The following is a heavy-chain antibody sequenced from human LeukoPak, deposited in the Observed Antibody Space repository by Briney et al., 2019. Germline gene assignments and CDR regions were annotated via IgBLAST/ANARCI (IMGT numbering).Heavy chain of an antibody. J-gene: IGHJ5*02. Sequence: PSETLSLTCVVYGGSFSGYYWSWIRQPPGKGLEWIGHVNYSGSTNYNPSLESRVTISVDTSKSQFSLKLSSVTAADTAVYYCARDFELWGQGTLVTVSS. CDR3: ARDFEL. V-gene: IGHV4-34*01. CDR1: GGSFSGYY. CDR2: VNYSGST.